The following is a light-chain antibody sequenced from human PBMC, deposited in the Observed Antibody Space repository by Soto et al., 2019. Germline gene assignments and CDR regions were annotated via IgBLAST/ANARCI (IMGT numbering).Light chain of an antibody. CDR2: HSH. CDR1: SSNIGNDY. Sequence: QSVLTQPPSVSAAPGQKGTISCSGSSSNIGNDYVSWFQQFPGADPKLLIYHSHKRHSGVPDRFSGSTSGTSATLGITGLQTGDEAVYYCGAWDSSLTAGVFGGGTQLTVL. J-gene: IGLJ3*02. CDR3: GAWDSSLTAGV. V-gene: IGLV1-51*01.